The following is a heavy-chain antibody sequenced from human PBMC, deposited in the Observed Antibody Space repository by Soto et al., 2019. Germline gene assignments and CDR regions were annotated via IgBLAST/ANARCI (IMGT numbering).Heavy chain of an antibody. J-gene: IGHJ6*02. Sequence: GASVKVSCKASGYTFTGYYMHWVRQAPGQGLEWMGWINPNSGGTNYAQKFQGWVTMTRDTSISTAYMELSRLRSDDTAVYYCARDYSGSYYYYDMDVWGQGTTVTVSS. V-gene: IGHV1-2*04. CDR2: INPNSGGT. CDR1: GYTFTGYY. CDR3: ARDYSGSYYYYDMDV. D-gene: IGHD1-26*01.